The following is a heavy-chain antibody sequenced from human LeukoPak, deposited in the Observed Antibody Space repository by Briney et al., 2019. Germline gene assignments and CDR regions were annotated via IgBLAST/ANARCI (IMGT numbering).Heavy chain of an antibody. Sequence: GGSLRLSCAASGFTFSSYEMNWVRQAPGKGLEWVSSITYSSTYIYYAESVKGRFTISRDNAKNSLYLQMDSLRAGDTAVYYCARNILDRSPYFDYWGQGTLVTVSS. CDR3: ARNILDRSPYFDY. CDR1: GFTFSSYE. J-gene: IGHJ4*02. CDR2: ITYSSTYI. V-gene: IGHV3-21*01. D-gene: IGHD3-9*01.